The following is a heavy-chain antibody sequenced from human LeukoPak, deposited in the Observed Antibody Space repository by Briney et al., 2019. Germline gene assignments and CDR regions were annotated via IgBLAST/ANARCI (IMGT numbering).Heavy chain of an antibody. D-gene: IGHD2-2*01. CDR2: ISSSGSTI. CDR3: ARDRSSTSCFDY. Sequence: GGSLRLSCAASGFTFSDYYMSWIRQAPGKGLEWVSYISSSGSTIYYADSVKGRFTISRDNAKNSLYLQMNSLRVEDTAVYYCARDRSSTSCFDYWGQGTLVTVSS. V-gene: IGHV3-11*04. J-gene: IGHJ4*02. CDR1: GFTFSDYY.